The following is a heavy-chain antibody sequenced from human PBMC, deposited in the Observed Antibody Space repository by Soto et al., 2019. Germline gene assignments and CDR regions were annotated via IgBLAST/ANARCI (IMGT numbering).Heavy chain of an antibody. CDR3: ARGGKYCTNVVWSFYGMDV. CDR2: ISASNGNT. V-gene: IGHV1-18*01. J-gene: IGHJ6*02. D-gene: IGHD2-8*01. Sequence: ASVKVSCKASGYTFTSYCISWVRQAPGQGLEWMGRISASNGNTNYAQKFQGRVTMTTDTSTSTAYMELRSLRSDDTAVYYCARGGKYCTNVVWSFYGMDVWGQGTMVTVSS. CDR1: GYTFTSYC.